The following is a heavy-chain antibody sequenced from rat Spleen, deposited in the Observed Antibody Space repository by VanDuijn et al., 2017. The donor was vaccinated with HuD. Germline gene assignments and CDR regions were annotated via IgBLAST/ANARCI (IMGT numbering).Heavy chain of an antibody. CDR2: ISSGGYT. D-gene: IGHD1-4*01. V-gene: IGHV2S12*01. Sequence: QVQLKESGPGLVQPSQTLSLTCTVSGFSSTSNGVSWVRRPPGKGLEWIATISSGGYTYYDSALKSRLSISRDTSKSQVFLKVTSLQTEDTAIYFCTGDRSHPGLTPYVMDAWGQGTSVTVSS. CDR1: GFSSTSNG. J-gene: IGHJ4*01. CDR3: TGDRSHPGLTPYVMDA.